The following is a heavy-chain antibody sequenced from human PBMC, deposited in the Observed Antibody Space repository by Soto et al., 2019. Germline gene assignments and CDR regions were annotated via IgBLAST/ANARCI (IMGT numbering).Heavy chain of an antibody. J-gene: IGHJ4*02. V-gene: IGHV3-30-3*01. CDR3: ARGLREAAGYFDY. Sequence: GGPLRLSCGASGFTFSGYAMHWVRQAPGKGLEWVAVISYDGSNKYYADSVKGRFTISRDNSKNTLYLQMNSLRAEDTAVYYCARGLREAAGYFDYWGQGTLVTVSS. CDR1: GFTFSGYA. CDR2: ISYDGSNK. D-gene: IGHD6-13*01.